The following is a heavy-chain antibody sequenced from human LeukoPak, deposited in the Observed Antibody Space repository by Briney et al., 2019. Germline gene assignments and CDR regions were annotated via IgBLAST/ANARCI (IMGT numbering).Heavy chain of an antibody. CDR1: GFTFSSSA. V-gene: IGHV3-23*01. CDR3: ARDRAWNYFDY. Sequence: GGSLRLSCAASGFTFSSSAMSWVRQVPGKGLEWVSGISASGGSTSYADSVRGRFTISRDNSKNTLYVQMNSLRAEDTAVYYCARDRAWNYFDYWGQGTLVTVSS. J-gene: IGHJ4*02. D-gene: IGHD3-3*01. CDR2: ISASGGST.